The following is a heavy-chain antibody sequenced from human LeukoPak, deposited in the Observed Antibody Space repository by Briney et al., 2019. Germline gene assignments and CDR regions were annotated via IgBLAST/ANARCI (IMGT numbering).Heavy chain of an antibody. CDR1: GFTFSSYA. CDR2: ISYDGSNK. CDR3: AGGDNWFDP. V-gene: IGHV3-30-3*01. Sequence: QTGGSLRLSCAASGFTFSSYAMHWVRQAPGKGLEWVAVISYDGSNKYYADSVKGRFTISRDNPKNTLYLQMNSLRAEDTAVYYCAGGDNWFDPWGQGTLVTVSS. J-gene: IGHJ5*02. D-gene: IGHD3-10*01.